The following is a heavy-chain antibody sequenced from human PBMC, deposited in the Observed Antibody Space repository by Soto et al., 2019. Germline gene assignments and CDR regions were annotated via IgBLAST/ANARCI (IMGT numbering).Heavy chain of an antibody. D-gene: IGHD3-22*01. CDR2: IIPIFGTA. CDR3: AGDRGPSSGYYPYWFDP. J-gene: IGHJ5*02. CDR1: GGTFSSYA. Sequence: QVQLVQSGAEVKKPGSSVKVSCKASGGTFSSYAITWVRPAPGQGLEWMGGIIPIFGTANYAQKFQARVTITAEDSTSTADRGLSGLRSDDPAVYSCAGDRGPSSGYYPYWFDPWGQGTLVTVSS. V-gene: IGHV1-69*12.